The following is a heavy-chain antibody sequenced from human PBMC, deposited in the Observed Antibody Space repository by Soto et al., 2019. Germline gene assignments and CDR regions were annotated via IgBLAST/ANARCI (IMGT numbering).Heavy chain of an antibody. V-gene: IGHV4-59*01. D-gene: IGHD5-12*01. J-gene: IGHJ4*02. CDR2: IYYSGST. CDR1: GGSISSCD. Sequence: SETLSLTCTVSGGSISSCDWSWIRQPPGKGLEWIGYIYYSGSTNYNPSLKSRVTISVDTSKNQFSLKLSSVTAADTAMYYCARDRRDGYNGLDYWGQGTLVTVSS. CDR3: ARDRRDGYNGLDY.